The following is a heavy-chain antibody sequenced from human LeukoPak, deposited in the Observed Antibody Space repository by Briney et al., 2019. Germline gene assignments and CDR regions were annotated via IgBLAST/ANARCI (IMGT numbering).Heavy chain of an antibody. J-gene: IGHJ4*02. CDR2: IIPIFGTA. CDR3: AGGGAKSDYGDYVFFY. Sequence: SVKVSCKASGGTFSSYAISWVRQAPGQGLEWMEGIIPIFGTANYAQKFQGRVTITTDESTSTAYMELSSLRSEDTAVYYCAGGGAKSDYGDYVFFYWGQGTLVTVSS. D-gene: IGHD4-17*01. CDR1: GGTFSSYA. V-gene: IGHV1-69*05.